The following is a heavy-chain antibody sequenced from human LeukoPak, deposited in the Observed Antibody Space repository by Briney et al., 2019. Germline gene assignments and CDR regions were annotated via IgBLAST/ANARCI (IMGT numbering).Heavy chain of an antibody. CDR3: ARVLGFGDDRFDP. CDR2: ISYDGSNK. J-gene: IGHJ5*02. Sequence: GGSLRLSCAASGFTFSSYGMHWVRQAPGKGLEWVAVISYDGSNKYYADSVKGRFTISRDNSKNTLYLQMNSLRAEDTAVYYCARVLGFGDDRFDPWGQGTLVTVSS. V-gene: IGHV3-30*03. D-gene: IGHD3-10*01. CDR1: GFTFSSYG.